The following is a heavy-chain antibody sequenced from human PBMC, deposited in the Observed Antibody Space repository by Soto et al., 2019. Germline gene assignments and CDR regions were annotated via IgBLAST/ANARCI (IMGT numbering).Heavy chain of an antibody. CDR1: GGSFSGYY. D-gene: IGHD2-15*01. Sequence: QVQLQQWGAGLLKPSETLSLTCAVYGGSFSGYYWSWIRQPPGKGLEWIGEINHSGSTNYNPSLKSRVTISVATSRNQFSLKLSSVTAADTAVYYCARVTGVRCSGGSCYRRGYFDLWGRGTLVTVSS. CDR3: ARVTGVRCSGGSCYRRGYFDL. V-gene: IGHV4-34*01. CDR2: INHSGST. J-gene: IGHJ2*01.